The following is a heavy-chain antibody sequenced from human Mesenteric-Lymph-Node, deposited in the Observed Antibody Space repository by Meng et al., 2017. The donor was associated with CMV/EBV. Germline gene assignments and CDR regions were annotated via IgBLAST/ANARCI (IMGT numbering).Heavy chain of an antibody. V-gene: IGHV3-11*06. Sequence: CPAPGFPFRDYYMGWIRQAPGKGLEWVSYISGTSTFTNYADSVKGRFTISRDNAKNSLYLQMNSLRAEDTAVYYCARVTWTGGKGDYWGQGTLVTVSS. D-gene: IGHD3/OR15-3a*01. CDR2: ISGTSTFT. CDR3: ARVTWTGGKGDY. J-gene: IGHJ4*02. CDR1: GFPFRDYY.